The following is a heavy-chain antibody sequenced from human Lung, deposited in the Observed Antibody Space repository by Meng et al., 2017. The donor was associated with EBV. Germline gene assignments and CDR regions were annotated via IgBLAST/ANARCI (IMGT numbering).Heavy chain of an antibody. J-gene: IGHJ4*02. CDR3: VRVDMG. CDR1: GFTFSRSW. Sequence: VELVGPGVGLVPPGGSLRLLCAASGFTFSRSWMQWVRQAPGKGLVWVSRINSDGTTTTYADSVKGRFTISRDNARNTLYLQMNSLTAEDTGVYYCVRVDMGWGQGTLVTVSS. D-gene: IGHD3-9*01. V-gene: IGHV3-74*01. CDR2: INSDGTTT.